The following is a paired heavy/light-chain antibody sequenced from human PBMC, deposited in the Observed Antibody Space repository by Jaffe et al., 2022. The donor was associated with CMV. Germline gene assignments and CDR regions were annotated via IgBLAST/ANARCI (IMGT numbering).Heavy chain of an antibody. CDR1: GYTFTDYY. CDR3: TKETGAFDL. Sequence: QVQLVQSGAEVKKPGASVKVSCKASGYTFTDYYMHWVRQAPGQGLEWMGVINPSGDIITYAQNFQGRVTMTRDTSTSTVYMELSSLKSEDTAVYYCTKETGAFDLWGQGTMVTVSS. CDR2: INPSGDII. J-gene: IGHJ3*01. V-gene: IGHV1-46*01.
Light chain of an antibody. J-gene: IGLJ3*02. CDR3: SAWDSSLSAWV. CDR1: SNNVGNQG. Sequence: QAGLTQPPSVSKGLRQTATLTCTGNSNNVGNQGAAWVQQHQGHPPKLLSYRNNNRPSGISERLSASRSGNTASLTISGLQPEDEANYYCSAWDSSLSAWVFGGGTKLTVL. CDR2: RNN. V-gene: IGLV10-54*01.